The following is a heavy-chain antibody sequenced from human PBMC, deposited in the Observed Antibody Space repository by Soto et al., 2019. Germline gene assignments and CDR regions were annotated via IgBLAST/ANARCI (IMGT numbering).Heavy chain of an antibody. D-gene: IGHD2-2*02. Sequence: QVQLVQSGAEVKKPGSSVKVSCKASGGTFSSYAISWVRQAPGQGLEWMGGIIPLFGTANYAQKFQGRVTITADESTSTAYMELSSLRSEDTAVYYCANQGYQLLYGRQGLTFDPWGQGTLVTVSS. V-gene: IGHV1-69*01. CDR2: IIPLFGTA. CDR1: GGTFSSYA. CDR3: ANQGYQLLYGRQGLTFDP. J-gene: IGHJ5*02.